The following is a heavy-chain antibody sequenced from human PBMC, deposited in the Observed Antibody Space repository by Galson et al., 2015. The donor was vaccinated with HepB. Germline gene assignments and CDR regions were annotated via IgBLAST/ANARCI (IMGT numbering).Heavy chain of an antibody. Sequence: LRLSCAASGFTFSSYAMHWVRQAPGKGLEWVAVISYDGSNKYYADSVKGRFTISRDNSKNTLYLQMNSLRAEDTAVYYCARTNAGGYYDFWSGYYTSRYYYGMDVWGQGTTVTVSS. CDR1: GFTFSSYA. J-gene: IGHJ6*02. V-gene: IGHV3-30-3*01. CDR2: ISYDGSNK. D-gene: IGHD3-3*01. CDR3: ARTNAGGYYDFWSGYYTSRYYYGMDV.